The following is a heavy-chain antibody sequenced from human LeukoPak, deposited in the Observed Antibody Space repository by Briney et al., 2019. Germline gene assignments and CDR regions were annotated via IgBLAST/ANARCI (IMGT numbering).Heavy chain of an antibody. D-gene: IGHD3-3*01. J-gene: IGHJ4*02. CDR3: ARGARYDFWSGYQESFDY. CDR2: INHSGST. Sequence: KPSETLSLTCAVYGGSFSGYYWSWIRQPPGKGLEWIGEINHSGSTNYNPSLKSRVTISVDTSKNQFSLKLSSVTAADTAVYYCARGARYDFWSGYQESFDYWGQGTLVTVSS. CDR1: GGSFSGYY. V-gene: IGHV4-34*01.